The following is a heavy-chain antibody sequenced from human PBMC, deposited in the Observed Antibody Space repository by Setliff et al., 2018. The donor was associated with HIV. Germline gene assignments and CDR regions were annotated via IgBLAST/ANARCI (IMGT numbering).Heavy chain of an antibody. CDR2: INHSGST. V-gene: IGHV4-34*01. CDR1: GGSISGYY. CDR3: ATASSSSWFTYYYYMDV. J-gene: IGHJ6*03. Sequence: PSETLSLTCTVSGGSISGYYWSWIRQPPGKGLEWIGEINHSGSTNYNPSLKSRVPISVDTSKNQFSLQRSSVTAADTAVYYCATASSSSWFTYYYYMDVWGKGTTVTVSS. D-gene: IGHD6-13*01.